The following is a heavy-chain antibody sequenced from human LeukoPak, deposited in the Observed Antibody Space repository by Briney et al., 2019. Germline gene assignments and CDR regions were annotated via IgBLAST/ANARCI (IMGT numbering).Heavy chain of an antibody. CDR2: IRSKAHGGTT. Sequence: PGGSLRLACTASGSTFGDYDMSWFRQAPGEGLEWVGFIRSKAHGGTTEYAASVKGRFTISRDDSKSIAYLQMDSLKTEDTAVYYCTRAGRYYSGGSCYSSFWGQGTLVTVSS. CDR1: GSTFGDYD. V-gene: IGHV3-49*03. J-gene: IGHJ4*02. CDR3: TRAGRYYSGGSCYSSF. D-gene: IGHD2-15*01.